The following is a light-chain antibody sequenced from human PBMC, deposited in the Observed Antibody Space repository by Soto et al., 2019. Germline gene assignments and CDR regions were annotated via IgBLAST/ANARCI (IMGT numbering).Light chain of an antibody. CDR3: QQYDSFSLT. V-gene: IGKV1-5*03. J-gene: IGKJ4*01. CDR2: KAS. Sequence: DIQMTQSPSTLSASVGYRVTITCPASQSISSCLAWYQQTPGKAPKLLIYKASSLESGVPSRFSGSVSGTAFTVTSSSLHPDDFATYYCQQYDSFSLTFGGGTKVEIK. CDR1: QSISSC.